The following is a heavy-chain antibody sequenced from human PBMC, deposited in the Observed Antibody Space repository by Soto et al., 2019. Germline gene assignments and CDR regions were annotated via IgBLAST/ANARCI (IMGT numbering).Heavy chain of an antibody. Sequence: EVQLLESGGGLVQPGGSLRLSCAASGFTFSSYAMSWVRQAPGKGLEWVSAISGSGGSTYYADSVKGRFTISRDNSKKTLYLQMNSLRAEDTAVYYCAKAPWGAVAGIESFQHWGQGTLVTVSS. CDR1: GFTFSSYA. D-gene: IGHD6-19*01. CDR3: AKAPWGAVAGIESFQH. J-gene: IGHJ1*01. V-gene: IGHV3-23*01. CDR2: ISGSGGST.